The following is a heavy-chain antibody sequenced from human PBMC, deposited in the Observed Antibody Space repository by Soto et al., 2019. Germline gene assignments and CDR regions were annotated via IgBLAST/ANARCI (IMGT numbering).Heavy chain of an antibody. D-gene: IGHD6-19*01. V-gene: IGHV3-30*18. Sequence: QVQLVESGGGVVQPGRSLRLSCAASGFTFSSYGMHWVRQAPGKGLEWVAVISYDGSNKYYADSVKGRFTISRDNSKNTLYLQLNSLRAEDTAVYYWAKAVAGLPGDYWGQGTLVTVSS. J-gene: IGHJ4*02. CDR2: ISYDGSNK. CDR3: AKAVAGLPGDY. CDR1: GFTFSSYG.